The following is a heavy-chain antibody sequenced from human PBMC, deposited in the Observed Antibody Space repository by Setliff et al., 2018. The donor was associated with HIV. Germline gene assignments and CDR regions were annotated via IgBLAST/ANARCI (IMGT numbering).Heavy chain of an antibody. CDR2: INPSSGST. J-gene: IGHJ1*01. Sequence: ASVKVSCKASGYTFTSYYMRWVRQAPGQGLEWMGIINPSSGSTTYAQKFQGRVTMTRDTSTSTVYMELCSLRSEDTAVYYCASDPAPSSSASYFQHWGQGTPVTV. V-gene: IGHV1-46*01. CDR1: GYTFTSYY. CDR3: ASDPAPSSSASYFQH. D-gene: IGHD6-6*01.